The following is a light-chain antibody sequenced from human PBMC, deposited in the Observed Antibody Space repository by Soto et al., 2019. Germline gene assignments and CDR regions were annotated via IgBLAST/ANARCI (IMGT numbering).Light chain of an antibody. J-gene: IGLJ2*01. CDR2: EVS. Sequence: QSVLTQPASVSGSPGQSITISCTGTSSDVGGYNYVSWYQQHPGKAPKLMIYEVSNRPSGVSNRFSGSRSGNTASLTISGLQAEDEADYYCSSYTSISTPVFGGGTKLTVL. CDR1: SSDVGGYNY. V-gene: IGLV2-14*01. CDR3: SSYTSISTPV.